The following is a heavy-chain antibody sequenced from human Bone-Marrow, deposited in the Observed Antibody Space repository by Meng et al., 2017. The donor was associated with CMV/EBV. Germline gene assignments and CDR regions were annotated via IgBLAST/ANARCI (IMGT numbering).Heavy chain of an antibody. CDR3: AKVGERGTHGVYPFCS. J-gene: IGHJ5*02. CDR2: ITDSGSPS. CDR1: GFTFSNYA. D-gene: IGHD2-8*01. V-gene: IGHV3-23*01. Sequence: GGSLRLSCKASGFTFSNYAMSWVRQVPGKGLEWVSAITDSGSPSWHIDPVRGRFSISRDNSRNILFLQMNNLGAEDTGVYYCAKVGERGTHGVYPFCSWGQGTLVADSS.